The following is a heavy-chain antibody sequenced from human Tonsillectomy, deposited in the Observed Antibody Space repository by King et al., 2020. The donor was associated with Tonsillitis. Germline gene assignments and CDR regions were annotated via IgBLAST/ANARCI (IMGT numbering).Heavy chain of an antibody. CDR3: AKAYGDYVWYYSYMDV. CDR2: ISTSGGST. J-gene: IGHJ6*03. V-gene: IGHV3-23*04. D-gene: IGHD4-17*01. CDR1: GFIFSSYA. Sequence: VQLVESGGGLVQPGGSQRLSCAASGFIFSSYAMSWVRQAPGKGLEWVSVISTSGGSTYYADSVKGRFTISRDNSKNTLYLQMNSLRAEDTAVYYCAKAYGDYVWYYSYMDVWGKGTTVTVSS.